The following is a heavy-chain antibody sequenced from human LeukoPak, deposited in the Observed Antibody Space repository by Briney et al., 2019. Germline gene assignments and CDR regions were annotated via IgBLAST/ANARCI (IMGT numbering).Heavy chain of an antibody. CDR1: GLTFSSHW. J-gene: IGHJ4*02. CDR2: ISGSGGST. V-gene: IGHV3-23*01. Sequence: GGSLRLSCAASGLTFSSHWMHWVRQAPGKGLEWISVISGSGGSTSYADSVKGRFTISRDNSKNTLYLQMNSLRAEDTAVYYCAKHGFAGISAAGDYWGQGTLVTVS. D-gene: IGHD6-13*01. CDR3: AKHGFAGISAAGDY.